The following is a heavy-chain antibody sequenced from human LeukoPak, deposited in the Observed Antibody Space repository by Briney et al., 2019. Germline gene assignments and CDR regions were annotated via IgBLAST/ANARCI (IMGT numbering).Heavy chain of an antibody. Sequence: GGSLRLSCAASGFTFSSYWMHWVRQAPGKGLVWVSRIKSDGSSTSYADSVKGRFTISRDNAKNTLYLQMNSLRAEDTAVYYCARRSAAKDAFDIWGQGTMVTVSS. D-gene: IGHD6-25*01. V-gene: IGHV3-74*01. CDR3: ARRSAAKDAFDI. J-gene: IGHJ3*02. CDR2: IKSDGSST. CDR1: GFTFSSYW.